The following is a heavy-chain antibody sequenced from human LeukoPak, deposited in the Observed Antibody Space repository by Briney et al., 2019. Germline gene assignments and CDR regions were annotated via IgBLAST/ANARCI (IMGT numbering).Heavy chain of an antibody. V-gene: IGHV3-48*04. J-gene: IGHJ6*03. CDR2: ISSSSSTI. CDR1: GFTFSSYS. D-gene: IGHD3-10*01. CDR3: ARDVETYYGSGSYPRYYYYMDV. Sequence: GGSLRLSCAASGFTFSSYSMYWVRQAPGKGLEWVSYISSSSSTIYYADSVKGRFTISRDNAKNSLYLQMNSLRAEDTAVYYCARDVETYYGSGSYPRYYYYMDVWGKGTTVTVSS.